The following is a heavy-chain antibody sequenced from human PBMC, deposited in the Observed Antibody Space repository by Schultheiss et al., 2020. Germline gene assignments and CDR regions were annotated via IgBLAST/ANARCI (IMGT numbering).Heavy chain of an antibody. CDR1: GYSISSGYY. Sequence: SETLSLTCTVSGYSISSGYYWTWIRQSPEKGLEWIGYVHHSGNTNYNPSLKTRVTISLGTSKTDFSLKLFSVTAADTAVYYCATFSNSWNVWFDPWGQGTLVTVSS. CDR2: VHHSGNT. V-gene: IGHV4-61*03. D-gene: IGHD1-26*01. CDR3: ATFSNSWNVWFDP. J-gene: IGHJ5*02.